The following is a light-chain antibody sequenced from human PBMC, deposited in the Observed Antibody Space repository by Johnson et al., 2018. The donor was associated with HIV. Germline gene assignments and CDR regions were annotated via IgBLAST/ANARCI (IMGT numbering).Light chain of an antibody. J-gene: IGLJ1*01. CDR1: SSNIGNNF. CDR2: DNN. Sequence: QSVLTQPPSVSAAPGQKVTISCSGSSSNIGNNFVSWYQQLPGTAPKLLIYDNNKRPSGIPDRFSGSKSGTSATLGITGLQTGDEADYYCGTWDASLSGGGVLGTGTTVTVL. V-gene: IGLV1-51*01. CDR3: GTWDASLSGGGV.